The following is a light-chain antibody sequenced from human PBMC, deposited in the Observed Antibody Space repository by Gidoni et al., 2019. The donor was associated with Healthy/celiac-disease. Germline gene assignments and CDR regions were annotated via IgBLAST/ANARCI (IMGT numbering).Light chain of an antibody. CDR3: QQSYSTLGIT. V-gene: IGKV1-39*01. CDR1: QSISSY. CDR2: DAS. Sequence: DIQMTQSPSSLSASVGDRVTITCRESQSISSYLNWYQQKPGKAPKLLIYDASSLQSGVPSRFNGSGSGTDFTLTISSLQPEDFATYYCQQSYSTLGITFGQGTRLEIK. J-gene: IGKJ5*01.